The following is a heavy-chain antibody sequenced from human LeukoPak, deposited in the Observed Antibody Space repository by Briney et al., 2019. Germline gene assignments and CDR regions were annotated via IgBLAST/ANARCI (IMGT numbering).Heavy chain of an antibody. CDR1: GFTLSSYE. J-gene: IGHJ4*02. CDR3: VRESYGSGWYYYFDY. V-gene: IGHV3-48*03. D-gene: IGHD6-19*01. Sequence: GGSLRLSCAASGFTLSSYEMNWVRQAPGKGLEWVAHISDRGTTIYYADSVKGRFTISRDNAKNSLYLQMNSLRAEDTAVYYCVRESYGSGWYYYFDYWGQGTLVTVSS. CDR2: ISDRGTTI.